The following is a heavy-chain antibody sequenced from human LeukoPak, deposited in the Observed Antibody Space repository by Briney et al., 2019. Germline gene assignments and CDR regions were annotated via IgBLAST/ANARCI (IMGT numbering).Heavy chain of an antibody. V-gene: IGHV4-59*01. J-gene: IGHJ4*02. CDR3: ARGSGWLKKAYYFDY. Sequence: SETLSLTCTVSGGSISSYYWSWIRQPPGKGLEWIGYIYYSGSTNYNPSLKSRVTISVDTSKNQFSLKLSSVTAADTAVYYCARGSGWLKKAYYFDYWGQGTLVTVSS. CDR1: GGSISSYY. D-gene: IGHD5-12*01. CDR2: IYYSGST.